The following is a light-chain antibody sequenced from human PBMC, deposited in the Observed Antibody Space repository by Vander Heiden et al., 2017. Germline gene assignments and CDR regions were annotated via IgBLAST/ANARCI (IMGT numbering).Light chain of an antibody. CDR1: QSVLYSSNNKNY. Sequence: DIVMTQSPDSLAVSLGERATINCKSSQSVLYSSNNKNYLDWYQQKPGQPPKLLIYWASTLESGVPDRFTGSGSGTDFTLTSSSLQAEDVAVYYLQQDSSTRTFGQGTKVELK. J-gene: IGKJ1*01. V-gene: IGKV4-1*01. CDR2: WAS. CDR3: QQDSSTRT.